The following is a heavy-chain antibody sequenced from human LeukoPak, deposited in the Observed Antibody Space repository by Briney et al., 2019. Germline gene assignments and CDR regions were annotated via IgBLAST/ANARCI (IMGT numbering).Heavy chain of an antibody. CDR2: IGSSSTTI. V-gene: IGHV3-48*04. CDR3: ARGYSYGYFDS. D-gene: IGHD5-18*01. J-gene: IGHJ4*02. CDR1: GFTFSSYS. Sequence: PGGSLRLSCAAPGFTFSSYSMNWVRQGPGKGLEWLSYIGSSSTTIYYAGSVKGRFTISRDNAKNSLYLQMNSLRAEDTAVYYCARGYSYGYFDSWGQGTLVTVSS.